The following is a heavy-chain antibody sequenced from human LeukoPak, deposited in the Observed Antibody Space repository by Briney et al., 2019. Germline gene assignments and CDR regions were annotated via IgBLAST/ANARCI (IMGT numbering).Heavy chain of an antibody. CDR3: ARASSSAFDI. CDR1: GFTFSSSY. Sequence: LRLSCAASGFTFSSSYMSWIRQPPGKGLEWIGYIYYSGSTYYNPSLKSRVTISVDTSKNQFSLKLSSVTAADTAVYYCARASSSAFDIWGQGTMVTVSS. J-gene: IGHJ3*02. CDR2: IYYSGST. V-gene: IGHV4-30-4*08. D-gene: IGHD2-15*01.